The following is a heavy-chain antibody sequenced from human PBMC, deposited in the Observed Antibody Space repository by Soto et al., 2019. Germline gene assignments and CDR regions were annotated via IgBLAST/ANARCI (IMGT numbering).Heavy chain of an antibody. CDR3: ARGLWCSSSSCYALMDI. V-gene: IGHV3-13*01. CDR1: GFTFSSYD. CDR2: IGTAGDT. J-gene: IGHJ6*03. D-gene: IGHD2-2*01. Sequence: SLRLSCAASGFTFSSYDMHWVRQATGKGLEWVSAIGTAGDTYYPGSVKGRFTISRENAKNSLYPQMNSLRRRDTAVYYCARGLWCSSSSCYALMDISGKGTPVIVSS.